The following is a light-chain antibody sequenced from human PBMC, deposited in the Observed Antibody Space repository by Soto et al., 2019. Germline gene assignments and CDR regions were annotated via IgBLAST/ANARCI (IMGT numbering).Light chain of an antibody. Sequence: EIVLTQSPATLSLSPGERATLSCRASPSVSSYLAWYQQKVGQAPRLLIYDASHRATGIPARFSGSGSGTDFTLTISSLEPEDFAVYYCQQRSNWLLTFGGGTNVEIK. V-gene: IGKV3-11*01. CDR2: DAS. CDR3: QQRSNWLLT. J-gene: IGKJ4*01. CDR1: PSVSSY.